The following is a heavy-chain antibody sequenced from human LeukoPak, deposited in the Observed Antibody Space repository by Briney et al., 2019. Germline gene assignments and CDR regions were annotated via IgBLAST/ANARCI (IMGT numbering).Heavy chain of an antibody. D-gene: IGHD3-10*02. CDR3: AELGITMIGGV. V-gene: IGHV3-48*04. CDR2: ISSSGSTI. Sequence: GGSLRLSCAASGFTFSSFGMSWVRQAPGKGLEWVSYISSSGSTIYYADSVKGRFTISRDNAKNSLYLQMNSLRAEDTAVYYCAELGITMIGGVWGKGTTVTISS. J-gene: IGHJ6*04. CDR1: GFTFSSFG.